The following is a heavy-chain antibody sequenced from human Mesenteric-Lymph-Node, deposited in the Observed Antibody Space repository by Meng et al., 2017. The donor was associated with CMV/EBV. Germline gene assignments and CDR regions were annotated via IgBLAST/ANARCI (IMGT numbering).Heavy chain of an antibody. D-gene: IGHD6-13*01. Sequence: ASVKVSCKASGYTFTGYYMHWVRQAPGQGLEWMGWINPNSGGTNYAQKFQGRVTMTRDTSISTAYMELSRLRSDDTAVYYCARRTGSWPPDRFDPWGQGTLVTVSS. CDR3: ARRTGSWPPDRFDP. J-gene: IGHJ5*02. CDR1: GYTFTGYY. CDR2: INPNSGGT. V-gene: IGHV1-2*02.